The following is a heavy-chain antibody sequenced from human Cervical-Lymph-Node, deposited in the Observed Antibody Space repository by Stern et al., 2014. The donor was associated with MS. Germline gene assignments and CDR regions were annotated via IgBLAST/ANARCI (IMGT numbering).Heavy chain of an antibody. Sequence: VHLVESGPGLVQPSETLSLTCTVSGGSISNYYWSWIRQPPGKGLEWIGYIYYIGTTNYNTSLKSRVTISVDTSKNQFSLRLSSVSVADTAVYYCARHGDTSFVYWGQGTLVTISS. CDR3: ARHGDTSFVY. CDR1: GGSISNYY. V-gene: IGHV4-59*08. J-gene: IGHJ4*02. D-gene: IGHD2-21*02. CDR2: IYYIGTT.